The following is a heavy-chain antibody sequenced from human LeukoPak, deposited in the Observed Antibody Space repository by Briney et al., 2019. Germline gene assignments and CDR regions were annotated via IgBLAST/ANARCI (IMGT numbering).Heavy chain of an antibody. J-gene: IGHJ4*02. V-gene: IGHV3-66*01. Sequence: GGSLRRSCAASGFTVSSNYMSWVRQAPGKGLEWVSVIYSGGSTYYADSVKGRFTISRDNSKNTLYLQMNSLRAEDTAVYYCARGATVTTQPFDYWGQGTLVTVSS. CDR1: GFTVSSNY. D-gene: IGHD4-17*01. CDR2: IYSGGST. CDR3: ARGATVTTQPFDY.